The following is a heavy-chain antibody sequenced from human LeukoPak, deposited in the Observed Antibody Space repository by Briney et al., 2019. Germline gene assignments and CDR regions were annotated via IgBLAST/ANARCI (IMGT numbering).Heavy chain of an antibody. J-gene: IGHJ5*02. D-gene: IGHD5-18*01. CDR2: TYYRSRWGN. CDR1: GDSVSNNIAT. V-gene: IGHV6-1*01. CDR3: AGGGYSYFPS. Sequence: SQTLSLTCAIPGDSVSNNIATWNWIRQSPSRGLEWLGRTYYRSRWGNDYAISVKSRITINPDTSKNQFSLQLNSVTPEDTAVYYCAGGGYSYFPSWGQGTLVTVSS.